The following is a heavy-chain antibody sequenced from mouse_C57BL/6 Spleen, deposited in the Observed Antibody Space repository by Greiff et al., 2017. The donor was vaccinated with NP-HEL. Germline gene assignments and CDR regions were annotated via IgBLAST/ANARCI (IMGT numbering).Heavy chain of an antibody. J-gene: IGHJ3*01. CDR2: ISDGGSYT. CDR3: ARGGRLYDGSACFAY. V-gene: IGHV5-4*01. D-gene: IGHD2-3*01. CDR1: GFTFSSYA. Sequence: EVHLVESGGGLVKPGGSLKLSCAASGFTFSSYAMSWVRQTPEKRLEWVATISDGGSYTYYPDNVKGRFTISRDNAKNNLYLQMSHLKSEDTAMYYCARGGRLYDGSACFAYWGQGTLVTVSA.